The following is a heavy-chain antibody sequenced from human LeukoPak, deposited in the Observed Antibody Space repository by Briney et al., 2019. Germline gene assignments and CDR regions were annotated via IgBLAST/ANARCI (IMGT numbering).Heavy chain of an antibody. V-gene: IGHV3-30-3*01. CDR3: ARDRVGATDYFDY. CDR2: ISYDGSNK. Sequence: GGSLRLSCAASGFTFSSYAMHWVRQAPGKGLEWVTVISYDGSNKYYADSVKGRFTISRDNSKNTLYLQMNSLRAEDTAVYYCARDRVGATDYFDYWGQGTLVTVSS. J-gene: IGHJ4*02. D-gene: IGHD1-26*01. CDR1: GFTFSSYA.